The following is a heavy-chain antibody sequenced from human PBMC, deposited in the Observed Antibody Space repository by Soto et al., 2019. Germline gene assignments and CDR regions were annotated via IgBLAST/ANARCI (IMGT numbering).Heavy chain of an antibody. CDR3: AKGRGGSGSLTPRVDF. Sequence: EVQLLESGGGLVQPGGSLRLSCAASGFTFNNYAMTWVRQAPGKGLEWVSAISGGGDTTSYADSVKGRFTGSRYGSKNTLYLQMRSLRAEDTALYYCAKGRGGSGSLTPRVDFWGQGTLVTVSS. D-gene: IGHD3-10*01. CDR1: GFTFNNYA. CDR2: ISGGGDTT. V-gene: IGHV3-23*01. J-gene: IGHJ4*02.